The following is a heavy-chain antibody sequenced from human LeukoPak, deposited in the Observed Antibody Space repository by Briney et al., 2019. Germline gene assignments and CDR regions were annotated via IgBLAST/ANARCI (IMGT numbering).Heavy chain of an antibody. J-gene: IGHJ1*01. Sequence: GGSVKLSCAASVFYFSSHTMRWVRQTPWKGLEWVSAIGGSGDSARYADSVNGRFTISRDNSQNTLYLQMNSLRAEDTAVYYCAKDPLEQLSTIYFQNWGQGTLVTVSS. CDR1: VFYFSSHT. D-gene: IGHD6-6*01. V-gene: IGHV3-23*01. CDR2: IGGSGDSA. CDR3: AKDPLEQLSTIYFQN.